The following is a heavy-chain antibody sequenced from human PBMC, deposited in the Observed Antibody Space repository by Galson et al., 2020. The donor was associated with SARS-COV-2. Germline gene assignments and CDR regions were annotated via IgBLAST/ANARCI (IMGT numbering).Heavy chain of an antibody. V-gene: IGHV3-23*01. CDR3: AKVRVIFGVGGAYYFDY. CDR1: GFTFGTYA. J-gene: IGHJ4*02. D-gene: IGHD3-3*01. CDR2: ISGRGDRT. Sequence: RGSLRLSCAASGFTFGTYAMSWVRQVPGKGLEWISAISGRGDRTYYADSVKGRFTISIDTSKNTLYLQMNSLRAEDTAVYYCAKVRVIFGVGGAYYFDYWGQGTLLTVSS.